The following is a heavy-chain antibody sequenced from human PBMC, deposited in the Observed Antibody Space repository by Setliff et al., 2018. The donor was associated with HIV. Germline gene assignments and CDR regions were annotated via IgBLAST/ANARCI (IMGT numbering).Heavy chain of an antibody. D-gene: IGHD2-2*01. Sequence: PSETLSLTCTVSGGSTSGSVWSWIRQPPGKGLEFVGYIYYMGRTTYNPSLKSRLTISVDKSKSQFSLKVRSVTAADTAVYYCARMDSSTWPDYYFYGMDVWGQGTTVTVSS. CDR3: ARMDSSTWPDYYFYGMDV. CDR2: IYYMGRT. CDR1: GGSTSGSV. V-gene: IGHV4-59*01. J-gene: IGHJ6*02.